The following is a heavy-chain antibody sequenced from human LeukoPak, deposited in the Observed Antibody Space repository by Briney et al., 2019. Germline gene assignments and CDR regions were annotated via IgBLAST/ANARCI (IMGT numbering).Heavy chain of an antibody. V-gene: IGHV4-34*01. CDR1: GGSFSGYY. D-gene: IGHD3-22*01. CDR2: INHSGST. CDR3: AQRGNYYDSSGYNFGFDY. J-gene: IGHJ4*02. Sequence: SETLSLTCAVYGGSFSGYYWSWIRQPPGKGLEWIGEINHSGSTNYNPSLKSRVTISVDTSKNQLSLKLSSVTAADTAVYYCAQRGNYYDSSGYNFGFDYWGQGTLVTVSS.